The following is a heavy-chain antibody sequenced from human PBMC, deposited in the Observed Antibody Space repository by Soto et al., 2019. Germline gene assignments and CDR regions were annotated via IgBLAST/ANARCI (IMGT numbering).Heavy chain of an antibody. D-gene: IGHD2-21*01. J-gene: IGHJ5*02. CDR3: ASSKYDVVAGSVWFDP. CDR1: GGSIISGY. V-gene: IGHV4-59*12. Sequence: SETLSLTCTVSGGSIISGYWSWIRQPPGKGLEWIGYISHSGNTNYNPSVKSRVTLSVDTPKNQFSLRLNSVTAADTAVYFCASSKYDVVAGSVWFDPWGQGTLVTVSS. CDR2: ISHSGNT.